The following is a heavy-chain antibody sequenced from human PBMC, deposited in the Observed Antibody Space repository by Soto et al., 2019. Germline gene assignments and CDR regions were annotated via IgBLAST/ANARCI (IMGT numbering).Heavy chain of an antibody. CDR1: GGSISSYS. D-gene: IGHD6-13*01. V-gene: IGHV4-59*01. Sequence: QVQLQESGPGLVKPSETLSLTCTVSGGSISSYSWSWIRQPPGKGLEWIGYIYNSGSTNYNPSLKSRVTISVDTSKNQFSLRLSSVTAADTAVYHCARDSDLGAAGNVFDSWGQGTLVTVSS. CDR3: ARDSDLGAAGNVFDS. J-gene: IGHJ4*02. CDR2: IYNSGST.